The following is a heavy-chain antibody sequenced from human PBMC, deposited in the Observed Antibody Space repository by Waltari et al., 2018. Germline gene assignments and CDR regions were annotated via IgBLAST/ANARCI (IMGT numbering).Heavy chain of an antibody. CDR3: ARKPIFSGAYYYFDF. D-gene: IGHD1-26*01. CDR1: GDSISSTSYV. V-gene: IGHV4-39*01. Sequence: QLQLQESGPGLVRPSETLSLTCSVSGDSISSTSYVWGWVRQPPGKGLEWIASIHYSGTTHYDPPLQSRITISVDTSRNQLYLRLNSVAAADTAVYYCARKPIFSGAYYYFDFWGQGTLVTVSS. J-gene: IGHJ4*02. CDR2: IHYSGTT.